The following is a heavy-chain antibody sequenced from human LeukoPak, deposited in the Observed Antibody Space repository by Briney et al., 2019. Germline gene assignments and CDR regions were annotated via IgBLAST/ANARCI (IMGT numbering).Heavy chain of an antibody. CDR1: GFTFSKYA. Sequence: GGSLRLSWASSGFTFSKYAMNWVRQAPEKGLEWVSGIVGDSSSIFYEDSARGRFTISGDNSKNTLYLKMNSLRAEDTAVYYCAKDAIDGNSIWDWFEYWGQGDLVIVSS. J-gene: IGHJ4*02. V-gene: IGHV3-23*01. CDR3: AKDAIDGNSIWDWFEY. D-gene: IGHD3/OR15-3a*01. CDR2: IVGDSSSI.